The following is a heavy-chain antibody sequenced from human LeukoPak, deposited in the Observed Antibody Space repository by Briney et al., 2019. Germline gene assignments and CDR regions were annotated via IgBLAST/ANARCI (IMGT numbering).Heavy chain of an antibody. CDR2: ICSADSA. V-gene: IGHV3-53*01. CDR1: GFTLSRNY. Sequence: PGGSLRLSCAASGFTLSRNYMSWVRQAPGKGLEWVSVICSADSAYYADSVRGRFTISRDNSKNTLYLQMNGLRADDTAVYYCAREVGGGATNYFDYWGQGTLVTVSS. D-gene: IGHD1-26*01. J-gene: IGHJ4*02. CDR3: AREVGGGATNYFDY.